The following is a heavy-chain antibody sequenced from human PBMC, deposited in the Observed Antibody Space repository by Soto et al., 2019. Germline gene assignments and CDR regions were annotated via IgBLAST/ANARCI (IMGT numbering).Heavy chain of an antibody. D-gene: IGHD2-2*01. CDR1: GGSSIRRSEY. V-gene: IGHV4-30-4*01. CDR2: IYYSGST. CDR3: AREGIVVVPAASTWAFDY. Sequence: QPLSHNWSVSGGSSIRRSEYRRRNLQPPGKGLEWIGYIYYSGSTYYNPSLKSRVTISVDTSKNQFSLKLSSVTAADTAVYYCAREGIVVVPAASTWAFDYWGQGTLVTVPS. J-gene: IGHJ4*02.